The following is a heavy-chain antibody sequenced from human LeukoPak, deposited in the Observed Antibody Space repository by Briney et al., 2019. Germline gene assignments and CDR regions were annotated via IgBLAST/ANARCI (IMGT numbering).Heavy chain of an antibody. Sequence: PSETLSLTCAVYGGSFSGYYWSWIRQPPGKGLEWIGEINHSGSTNYNPSLKSRVTISVDTSKNQFSLKLSSVTAADTAVYYCARYCSGGSCPTLHYGMDVWGQGTTVTVSS. CDR1: GGSFSGYY. CDR2: INHSGST. CDR3: ARYCSGGSCPTLHYGMDV. J-gene: IGHJ6*02. V-gene: IGHV4-34*01. D-gene: IGHD2-15*01.